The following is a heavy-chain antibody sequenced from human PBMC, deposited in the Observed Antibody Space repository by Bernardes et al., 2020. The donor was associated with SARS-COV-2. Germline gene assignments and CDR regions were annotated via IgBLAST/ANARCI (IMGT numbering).Heavy chain of an antibody. J-gene: IGHJ6*02. V-gene: IGHV3-33*01. Sequence: GGSLRLSCAASGFTFSSYGMHWVRQAPGKGLEWVAVIWYDGSNKYYADSVKGRFTISRDNSKNTLYLQMNSLRAEDTAVYYCARDIAVAGSGMDVWGQGTTVTVSS. CDR3: ARDIAVAGSGMDV. CDR2: IWYDGSNK. CDR1: GFTFSSYG. D-gene: IGHD6-19*01.